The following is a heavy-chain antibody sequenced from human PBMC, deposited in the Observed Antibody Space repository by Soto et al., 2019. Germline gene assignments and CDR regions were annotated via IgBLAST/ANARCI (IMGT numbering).Heavy chain of an antibody. V-gene: IGHV4-31*03. J-gene: IGHJ5*02. CDR3: ARGRPNPIQKNWFDP. Sequence: PSETLSLTCTVSGGSISSGGYYWSWIRQHPGKGLEWIGYIYYSGSTYYNPSLKSRVTISVDTSKNQFSLKLSSVTAADTAVYYCARGRPNPIQKNWFDPWGQGTRVTVAS. CDR1: GGSISSGGYY. CDR2: IYYSGST.